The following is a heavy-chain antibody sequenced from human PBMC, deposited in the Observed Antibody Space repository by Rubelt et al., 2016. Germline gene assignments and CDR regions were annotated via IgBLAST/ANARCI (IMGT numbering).Heavy chain of an antibody. J-gene: IGHJ4*02. V-gene: IGHV3-74*01. Sequence: VQLAESAGGLVPPGGSLRLSCSVSGFTFNDYWMHWVRQSPGKGLVWVSGIKRDGTRTYYTDSVKGRFTTSRDNAKNALYLQMTTRGADDTAVYYCARPGGGYWGQGTLVTVSS. CDR3: ARPGGGY. CDR2: IKRDGTRT. D-gene: IGHD3-16*01. CDR1: GFTFNDYW.